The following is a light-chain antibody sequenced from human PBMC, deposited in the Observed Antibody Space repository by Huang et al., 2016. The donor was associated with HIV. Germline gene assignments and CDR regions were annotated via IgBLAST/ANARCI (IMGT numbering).Light chain of an antibody. J-gene: IGKJ2*01. CDR3: QQYDNLYT. V-gene: IGKV1-33*01. Sequence: DIQMTQSPSSLSASVGVRVTITCQASQDISNYLNWYQQKPGKAPKLLIYDASNLETGVPSRFSGSGSGTDFIFTISSLQPEDIATYYCQQYDNLYTFGQGTKLEIK. CDR2: DAS. CDR1: QDISNY.